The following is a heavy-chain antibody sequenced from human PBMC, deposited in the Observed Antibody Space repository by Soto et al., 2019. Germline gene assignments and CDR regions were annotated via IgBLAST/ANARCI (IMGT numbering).Heavy chain of an antibody. CDR3: VRERTIFGVAPGGGVDV. J-gene: IGHJ6*02. CDR1: GGSITTSDYS. D-gene: IGHD3-3*01. Sequence: LTCAVSGGSITTSDYSWSWIRQPPGRGLEWIGSIYHTGATHYIPSLKSRLTMSLDKSKNHFSLDLSSVTAADTALYYCVRERTIFGVAPGGGVDVWGQGTTVTVSS. CDR2: IYHTGAT. V-gene: IGHV4-30-2*01.